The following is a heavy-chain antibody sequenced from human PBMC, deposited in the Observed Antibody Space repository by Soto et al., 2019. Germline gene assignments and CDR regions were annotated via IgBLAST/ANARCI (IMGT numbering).Heavy chain of an antibody. CDR2: FNHGGSP. Sequence: PSETLSLTCAVYGGSFSGYYWTWLGQPPGKGLEWIGEFNHGGSPNYNPSLKSRITISLDTSKNQFSLRLSSVTAADTAVYYCARASGMTTVRYWGQGTLVTVS. CDR1: GGSFSGYY. CDR3: ARASGMTTVRY. V-gene: IGHV4-34*01. J-gene: IGHJ4*02. D-gene: IGHD4-17*01.